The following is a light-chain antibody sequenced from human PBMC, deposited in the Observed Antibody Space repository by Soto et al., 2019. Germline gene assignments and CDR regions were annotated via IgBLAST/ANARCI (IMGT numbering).Light chain of an antibody. CDR3: QQYESLVH. J-gene: IGKJ4*01. V-gene: IGKV1-33*01. CDR2: DAS. Sequence: DIQMTQFPSSLSASVGDRVTLTCQASQGISNYLNWYQQKPGKAPKLLIYDASTLETGVPSRFSGSGYGTEFIFTISRLQPEDAASYYCQQYESLVHFGGGTKVEIK. CDR1: QGISNY.